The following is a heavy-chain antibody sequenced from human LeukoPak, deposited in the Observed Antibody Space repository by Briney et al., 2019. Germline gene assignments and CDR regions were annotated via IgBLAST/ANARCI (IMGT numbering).Heavy chain of an antibody. D-gene: IGHD6-13*01. J-gene: IGHJ4*02. V-gene: IGHV1-2*02. CDR2: INPNSGGT. Sequence: GASVKVSCKASGYTFTGYYMHWVRQAPGQGLEWMGWINPNSGGTNYAQKFQGGVTMTRDTSISTAYMELSRLRSDDTAVYYCARDPGYSSSWYRRGDDYWGQGTLVTVSS. CDR3: ARDPGYSSSWYRRGDDY. CDR1: GYTFTGYY.